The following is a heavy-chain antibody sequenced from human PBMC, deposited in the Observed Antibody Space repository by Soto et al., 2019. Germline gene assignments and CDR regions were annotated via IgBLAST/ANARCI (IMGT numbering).Heavy chain of an antibody. CDR3: ARGLRVLEWPSPLDF. CDR2: IIPFFGTT. J-gene: IGHJ4*02. CDR1: GGTLSSHA. D-gene: IGHD3-3*01. Sequence: QVQLVQSGAELKRPGSSVQVSCKASGGTLSSHAVSWVRQAPGQGLEWIGGIIPFFGTTKYARKLQGRVRLTADESAITAYMELSGLRSDDTAVYYCARGLRVLEWPSPLDFWGQGTLVTVSS. V-gene: IGHV1-69*12.